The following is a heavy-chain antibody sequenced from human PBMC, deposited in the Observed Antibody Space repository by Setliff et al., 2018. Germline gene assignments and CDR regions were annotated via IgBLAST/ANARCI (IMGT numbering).Heavy chain of an antibody. CDR2: IYHSGST. CDR3: AREWVVHPKYNWFDP. J-gene: IGHJ5*02. V-gene: IGHV4-38-2*02. D-gene: IGHD2-15*01. Sequence: SETLSLTCAVSGYSISSGYYWGWIRQPPGKGLEWIGSIYHSGSTYYNPSLKSRVTISVDTSKNQFSLKLSSATAADTAVYYCAREWVVHPKYNWFDPWGQGTLVTVSS. CDR1: GYSISSGYY.